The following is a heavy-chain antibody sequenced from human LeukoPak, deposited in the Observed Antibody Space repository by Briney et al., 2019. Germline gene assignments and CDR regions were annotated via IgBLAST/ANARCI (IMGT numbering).Heavy chain of an antibody. V-gene: IGHV3-21*01. J-gene: IGHJ4*02. CDR3: ARTGYSYGYPFDY. D-gene: IGHD5-18*01. CDR1: GFTFSSYS. Sequence: PGGSLRLSCAASGFTFSSYSMNWVRQAPGKGLEWVSSISSSSSYIYYADSVKGRFAISRDNAKNSLYLQMNSLRAEDTAVYYCARTGYSYGYPFDYWGQGTLVTVSS. CDR2: ISSSSSYI.